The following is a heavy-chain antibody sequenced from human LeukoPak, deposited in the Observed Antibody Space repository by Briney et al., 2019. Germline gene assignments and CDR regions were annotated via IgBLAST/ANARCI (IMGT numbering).Heavy chain of an antibody. J-gene: IGHJ4*02. CDR1: GGSISNRNYY. CDR2: IYYTGST. V-gene: IGHV4-39*01. D-gene: IGHD2-2*02. CDR3: ARAYCSTTSCYNGDF. Sequence: PSETLSLTCTVSGGSISNRNYYWGWIRQPPGKGLEWIGYIYYTGSTYYNVSLKSRVTISVDTSKNQFSLKLSSVTAADTAVYFCARAYCSTTSCYNGDFWGQGTLVTVSS.